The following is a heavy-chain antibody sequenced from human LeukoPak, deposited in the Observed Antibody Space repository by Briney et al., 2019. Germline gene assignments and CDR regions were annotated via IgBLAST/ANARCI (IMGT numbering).Heavy chain of an antibody. Sequence: GGSLRLSCAASGFTFSGYWMTWVRQSPGKGLEWVANIKEDGSETKYAASVKGRFSISRDNAKNSLFLQMNSLRAEDSALYYCVRVGYVDEGIGYWGQGTLVTVSS. D-gene: IGHD3-10*02. V-gene: IGHV3-7*01. CDR3: VRVGYVDEGIGY. J-gene: IGHJ4*02. CDR1: GFTFSGYW. CDR2: IKEDGSET.